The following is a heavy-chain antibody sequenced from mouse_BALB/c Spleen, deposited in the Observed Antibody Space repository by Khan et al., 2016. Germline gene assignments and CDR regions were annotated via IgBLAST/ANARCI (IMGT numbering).Heavy chain of an antibody. CDR2: ISYSGST. CDR3: ARNYGSSYFDY. V-gene: IGHV3-2*02. Sequence: EVQLQESGPGLVKPSQSLSLTCTVTGYSITSDYAWNWIRQFPGNKLEWMGYISYSGSTSYNPSLKSRISITRDTSKNQFFLQLNSVTTEDTATYYCARNYGSSYFDYWDQGTTLTVSS. D-gene: IGHD1-1*01. CDR1: GYSITSDYA. J-gene: IGHJ2*01.